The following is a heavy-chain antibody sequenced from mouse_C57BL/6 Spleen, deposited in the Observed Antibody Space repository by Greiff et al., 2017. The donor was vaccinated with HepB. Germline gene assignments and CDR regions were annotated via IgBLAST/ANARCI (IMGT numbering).Heavy chain of an antibody. CDR3: ARDTNLSSVYYYAMDY. CDR1: GYSITSGYY. D-gene: IGHD1-1*01. Sequence: EVKLQESGPGLVKPSQSLSLTCSVTGYSITSGYYWNWIRQFPGNKLEWMGYISYDGSNNYNPSLKNRISITRDTSKNQFFLKLNSVTTEDTATYYCARDTNLSSVYYYAMDYWGQGTSVTVSS. J-gene: IGHJ4*01. CDR2: ISYDGSN. V-gene: IGHV3-6*01.